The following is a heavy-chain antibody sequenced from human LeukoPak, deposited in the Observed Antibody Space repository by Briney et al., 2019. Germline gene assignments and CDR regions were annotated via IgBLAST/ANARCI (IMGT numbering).Heavy chain of an antibody. CDR3: ARDRPGDRAFDI. CDR1: GFNFRSYN. Sequence: GGSLRLSCAASGFNFRSYNMNWVRQAPGKGLEWVSYISSSSTIYYADSVKGRFTISRDNAKNSLYLQMNSLRAEDTAVYYCARDRPGDRAFDIWGQGTMVTVSS. D-gene: IGHD2-21*01. CDR2: ISSSSTI. J-gene: IGHJ3*02. V-gene: IGHV3-48*04.